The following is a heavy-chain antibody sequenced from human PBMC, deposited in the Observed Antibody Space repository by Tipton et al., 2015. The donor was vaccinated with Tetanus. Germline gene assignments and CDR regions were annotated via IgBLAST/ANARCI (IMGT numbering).Heavy chain of an antibody. CDR3: ARERIEAFFDHGLDD. CDR1: GGSISSFY. D-gene: IGHD2/OR15-2a*01. J-gene: IGHJ6*02. V-gene: IGHV4-59*01. Sequence: TLSLTCTVSGGSISSFYWYWIRQPPGKGLEWIAYIYQNGDANYNPSLQSRVTISVDTSTNQFSLQLAFVTAADTAIYYCARERIEAFFDHGLDDGGPGTTVTVAS. CDR2: IYQNGDA.